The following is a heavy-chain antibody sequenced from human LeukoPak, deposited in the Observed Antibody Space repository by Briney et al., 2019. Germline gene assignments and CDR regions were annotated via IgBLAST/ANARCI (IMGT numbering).Heavy chain of an antibody. Sequence: PSGTLSLTCAVSGGSISSNNWWSWVRQPPGKGLEWIGEIYASGSTNYKPSLKSRVTISVDKSKNQFSLKLSSVTAADTAVYYCAREVRGVIIRYYYYMDVWGKGTTVTISS. J-gene: IGHJ6*03. CDR1: GGSISSNNW. CDR2: IYASGST. D-gene: IGHD3-10*01. CDR3: AREVRGVIIRYYYYMDV. V-gene: IGHV4-4*02.